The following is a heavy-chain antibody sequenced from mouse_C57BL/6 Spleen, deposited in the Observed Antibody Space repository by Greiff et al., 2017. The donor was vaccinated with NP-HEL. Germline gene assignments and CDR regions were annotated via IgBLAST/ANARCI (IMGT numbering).Heavy chain of an antibody. CDR2: ISYDGSN. CDR1: GYSITSGYY. D-gene: IGHD1-1*01. CDR3: AREAGSSYDWYFDV. Sequence: EVQLQQSGPGLVKPSQSLSLTCSVTGYSITSGYYWNWIRQFPGNKLEWMGYISYDGSNNYNPSLKNRISITRDTSKNQFFLKLNSVTTEDTATYYCAREAGSSYDWYFDVWGTGTTVTVSS. J-gene: IGHJ1*03. V-gene: IGHV3-6*01.